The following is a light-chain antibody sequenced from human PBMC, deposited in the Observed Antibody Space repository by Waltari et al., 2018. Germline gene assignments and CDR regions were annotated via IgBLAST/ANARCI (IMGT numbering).Light chain of an antibody. CDR2: LTS. CDR3: MQTLKVPYT. Sequence: DIVMTQSPLSLPVKPGEPASISCTSSETLLHSNGYLYLTWYLQKPGQFPQLLFYLTSNRSSGVPDRLSGSGSSTEFTLKIGRVELEDLGVYYCMQTLKVPYTFGQGTKLEIK. V-gene: IGKV2-28*01. J-gene: IGKJ2*01. CDR1: ETLLHSNGYLY.